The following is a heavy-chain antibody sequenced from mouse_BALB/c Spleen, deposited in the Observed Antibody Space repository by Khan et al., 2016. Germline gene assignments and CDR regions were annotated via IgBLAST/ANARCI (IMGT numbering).Heavy chain of an antibody. CDR3: ARLGQGNYFDY. CDR1: GYTFTTAG. J-gene: IGHJ2*01. CDR2: INTHSGVP. D-gene: IGHD4-1*01. Sequence: QFQLVQSGPELKKPGETVRISCKASGYTFTTAGMQWVQKMPGKGLKWIGWINTHSGVPKYAEDFKGRFAFSLETSASTAYLQISNLKNEDTATYFCARLGQGNYFDYWGQGTTLTVSS. V-gene: IGHV9-4*02.